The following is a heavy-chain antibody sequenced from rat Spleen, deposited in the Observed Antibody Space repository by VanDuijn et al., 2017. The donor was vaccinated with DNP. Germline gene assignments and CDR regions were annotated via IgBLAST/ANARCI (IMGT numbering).Heavy chain of an antibody. Sequence: EVQLVESDGGLVQPGRSLKLSCAASGFTLSDYYMAWVRQAPPKGLEWVATISYDGSSNYYRDSVKGRFTISRDNAKNTQYLQMDSLRSDDTATYYCARTNSYIYEYWGQGVTVTVSS. V-gene: IGHV5-29*01. D-gene: IGHD1-2*01. J-gene: IGHJ2*01. CDR2: ISYDGSSN. CDR1: GFTLSDYY. CDR3: ARTNSYIYEY.